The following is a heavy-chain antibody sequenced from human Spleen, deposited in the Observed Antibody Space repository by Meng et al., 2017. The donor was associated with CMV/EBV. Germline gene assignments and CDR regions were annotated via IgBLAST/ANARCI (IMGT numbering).Heavy chain of an antibody. CDR1: GFTFSSYS. CDR3: ARSIAAVYGMDV. V-gene: IGHV3-53*01. D-gene: IGHD6-6*01. Sequence: GESLKISCAASGFTFSSYSMNWVRQASGKGLEWVSIIYSGGATYYADSVEGRFTISRDNSENTVYLQMNSLRAEDTAVYYCARSIAAVYGMDVWGQGTTVTVSS. CDR2: IYSGGAT. J-gene: IGHJ6*02.